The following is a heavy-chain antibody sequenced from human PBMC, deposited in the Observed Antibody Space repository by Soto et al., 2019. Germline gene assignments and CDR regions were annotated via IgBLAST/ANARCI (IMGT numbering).Heavy chain of an antibody. V-gene: IGHV3-30*09. J-gene: IGHJ4*02. CDR3: ARGHNSDS. CDR2: ISSDGTGE. Sequence: QVQLVESGGGVVQPGRSLRLSCTTSGFKFTNYAMHWVRQAPGKGLEWVALISSDGTGEHYADSVKDRFAISRDNSKNTLFLQLSSLRDEDTAVYYCARGHNSDSWGQGTLVTVSS. D-gene: IGHD2-21*01. CDR1: GFKFTNYA.